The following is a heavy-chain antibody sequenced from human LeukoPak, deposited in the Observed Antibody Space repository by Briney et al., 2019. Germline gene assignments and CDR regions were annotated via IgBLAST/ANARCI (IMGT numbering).Heavy chain of an antibody. CDR3: ATEELQAP. CDR2: FDPEDGET. V-gene: IGHV1-24*01. J-gene: IGHJ5*02. Sequence: ASVKVSCKVSGYTLTELSMHWVRQAPGKGLEWMGGFDPEDGETIYAQKFQGRVTMTADTSTDTAYMELSSLRSEDTAVYNCATEELQAPWGQGTLVTVSS. D-gene: IGHD1-26*01. CDR1: GYTLTELS.